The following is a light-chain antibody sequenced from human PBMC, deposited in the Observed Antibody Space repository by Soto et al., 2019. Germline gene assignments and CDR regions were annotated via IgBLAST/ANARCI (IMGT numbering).Light chain of an antibody. CDR1: QSVSTN. CDR3: QQYDKWPRT. CDR2: FAS. J-gene: IGKJ1*01. V-gene: IGKV3-15*01. Sequence: VMTQSPATLSVSPEERAALSCTANQSVSTNLAWYQQKPGQPPSLLIYFASTRATAVPSRFTDGGSGTEFTLTISSLQSDDLAVYYCQQYDKWPRTFGQGTKVEIK.